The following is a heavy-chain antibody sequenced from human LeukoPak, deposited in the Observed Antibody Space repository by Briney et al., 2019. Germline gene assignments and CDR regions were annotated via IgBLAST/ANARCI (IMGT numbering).Heavy chain of an antibody. J-gene: IGHJ4*02. V-gene: IGHV4-34*01. CDR2: INHSGST. CDR3: VRCRGKFDY. Sequence: KTSETLSLTCAVYGVSFSGYYWSWIRQPPGKGLEWIGEINHSGSTNYNPSLKSRVTISVDTSKNQFSLKLSSVTAADTAVYYCVRCRGKFDYWGQGTLVTVSS. D-gene: IGHD3-10*01. CDR1: GVSFSGYY.